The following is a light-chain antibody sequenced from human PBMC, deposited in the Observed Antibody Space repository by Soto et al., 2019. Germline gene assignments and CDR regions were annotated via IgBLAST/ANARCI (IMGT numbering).Light chain of an antibody. J-gene: IGKJ1*01. CDR3: QQANSFPWT. Sequence: DIPMTQSPSSVFASVGDRVTITCRASQGISSWLGWYQQKPGKAPKLLIYTASNLQSGVPSRFSGSGSGTDFTLTISSLQPEDFATYYCQQANSFPWTFGQGTKVEIK. V-gene: IGKV1-12*01. CDR1: QGISSW. CDR2: TAS.